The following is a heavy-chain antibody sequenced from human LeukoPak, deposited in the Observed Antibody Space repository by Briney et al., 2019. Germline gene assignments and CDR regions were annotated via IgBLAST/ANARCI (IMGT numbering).Heavy chain of an antibody. J-gene: IGHJ4*02. CDR2: IYYSGST. V-gene: IGHV4-4*07. D-gene: IGHD3-3*01. CDR3: ARAGPFWSGYYVLSY. Sequence: TSETLSLTCTVSGGSISSYYWSWIRQPAGKGLEWIGSIYYSGSTYYNPSLKSRVTISVDTSKNQFSLKLSSVTAADTAVYYCARAGPFWSGYYVLSYWGQGTLVTVSS. CDR1: GGSISSYY.